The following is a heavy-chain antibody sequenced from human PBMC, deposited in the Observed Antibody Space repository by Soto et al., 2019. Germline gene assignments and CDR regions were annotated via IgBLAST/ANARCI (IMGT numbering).Heavy chain of an antibody. J-gene: IGHJ3*02. CDR3: ARVRTTADAFDI. CDR2: ISSSSSYI. Sequence: GGSLRLSCAASGFTFSSYSMNWVRQAPGKGLEWVSSISSSSSYIYYADSVKGRFTISRDNAKNSLYLQMNSLRAEDTAVYYCARVRTTADAFDIWGQGTMVTVSS. D-gene: IGHD1-7*01. V-gene: IGHV3-21*01. CDR1: GFTFSSYS.